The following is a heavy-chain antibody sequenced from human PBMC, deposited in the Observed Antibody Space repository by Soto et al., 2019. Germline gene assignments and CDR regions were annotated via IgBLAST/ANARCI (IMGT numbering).Heavy chain of an antibody. V-gene: IGHV1-69*02. Sequence: QVQLVQSGTEVKKPGSSVAVSCQASAGTFNNHSLSWVRQAPGQGLEWMGRSIPILGRADYSQKIQGRLTLTVDKSTSTADMELSSLTSEATAVYYCVIDLGYFDFWGQGTLVTVSS. D-gene: IGHD2-15*01. CDR2: SIPILGRA. J-gene: IGHJ4*02. CDR1: AGTFNNHS. CDR3: VIDLGYFDF.